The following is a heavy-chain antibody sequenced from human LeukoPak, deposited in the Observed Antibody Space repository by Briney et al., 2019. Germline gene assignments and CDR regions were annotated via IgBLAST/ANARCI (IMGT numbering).Heavy chain of an antibody. CDR2: ISWNSGSI. Sequence: GGSLRLPCAASGFTFDDYAMHWVRQAPGKGLEWVSGISWNSGSIGYADSVKGRFTISRDNAKNSLYLQMDSLRAEDTALYYCAKGDADILTGYLAYWGQGTLVTVSS. V-gene: IGHV3-9*01. CDR1: GFTFDDYA. CDR3: AKGDADILTGYLAY. J-gene: IGHJ4*02. D-gene: IGHD3-9*01.